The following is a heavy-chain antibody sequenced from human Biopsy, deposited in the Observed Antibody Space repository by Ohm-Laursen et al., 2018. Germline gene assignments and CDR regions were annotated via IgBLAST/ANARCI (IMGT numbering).Heavy chain of an antibody. Sequence: TLSLTWTVSGGSLSSYYWSWIRQPPGKGLEWIGHIYYSVMTDYNPPLQRRVSISVDTSRNQASLTLSSVTAADTSVYYCARDSGILNYGNFKYYHYYGMDVWGQGTKVTVSS. CDR1: GGSLSSYY. D-gene: IGHD4-11*01. J-gene: IGHJ6*02. V-gene: IGHV4-59*01. CDR2: IYYSVMT. CDR3: ARDSGILNYGNFKYYHYYGMDV.